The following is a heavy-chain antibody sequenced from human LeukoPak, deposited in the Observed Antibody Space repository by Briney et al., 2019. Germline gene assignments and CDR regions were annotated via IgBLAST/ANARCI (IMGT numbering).Heavy chain of an antibody. Sequence: SGGSLRLSCAASGFTFSSYSMNWVRQAPGKGLEWFSSISSSSSYIYYADSVKGRFTISRDNAKNSLYLQMNSLRAEDTAVYYCARDRGIVGATIWFDPWGQGTLVTVSS. CDR1: GFTFSSYS. D-gene: IGHD1-26*01. J-gene: IGHJ5*02. CDR3: ARDRGIVGATIWFDP. V-gene: IGHV3-21*01. CDR2: ISSSSSYI.